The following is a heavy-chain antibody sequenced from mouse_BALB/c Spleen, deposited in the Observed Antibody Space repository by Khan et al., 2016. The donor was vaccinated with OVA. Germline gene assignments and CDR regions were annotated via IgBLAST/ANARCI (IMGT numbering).Heavy chain of an antibody. Sequence: QIQLVQSGPELKKPGETVKISCKASGYTFTIYGMNWVRQAPGKGLKWMGWINTYTGEPTYADDFKGRFAFSLETSASTAFLQINNLKNEDTATYFCARLGYHGTMDYWGQGTSVTVSS. CDR1: GYTFTIYG. J-gene: IGHJ4*01. D-gene: IGHD2-14*01. CDR3: ARLGYHGTMDY. V-gene: IGHV9-3-1*01. CDR2: INTYTGEP.